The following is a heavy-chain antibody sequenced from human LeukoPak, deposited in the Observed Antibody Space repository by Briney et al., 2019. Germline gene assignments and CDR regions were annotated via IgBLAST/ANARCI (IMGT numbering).Heavy chain of an antibody. D-gene: IGHD5-12*01. V-gene: IGHV3-30-3*01. J-gene: IGHJ6*03. CDR2: ISYDGSNK. CDR3: ARPLGGYELGMDV. CDR1: GFTFSSYA. Sequence: GGSLRLSCAASGFTFSSYAMHWVRQAPGKGLEWVAVISYDGSNKYYADSVKGRFTISRDNSKNTLYLQMNSLRAEDTAVYYCARPLGGYELGMDVWGKGTTVTVSS.